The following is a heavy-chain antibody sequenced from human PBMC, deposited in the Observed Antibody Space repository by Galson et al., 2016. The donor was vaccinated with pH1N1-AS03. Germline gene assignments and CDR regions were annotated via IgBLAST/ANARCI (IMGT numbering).Heavy chain of an antibody. CDR1: GFSLNTNGVG. CDR3: ARKPTGSMVVTMGVGYFDR. CDR2: IYWNSEK. D-gene: IGHD2-21*02. Sequence: PALVKPTQTLTLTCDFSGFSLNTNGVGVGWIRQPPGKPLEWLALIYWNSEKRYNPFLKGRLTITKDTSKNQVVLTMTNMAPGDTATYFCARKPTGSMVVTMGVGYFDRWGRGTLVAVSS. J-gene: IGHJ2*01. V-gene: IGHV2-5*01.